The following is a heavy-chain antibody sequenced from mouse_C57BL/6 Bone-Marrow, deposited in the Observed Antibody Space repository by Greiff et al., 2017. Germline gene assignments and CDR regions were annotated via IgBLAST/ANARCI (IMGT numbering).Heavy chain of an antibody. CDR1: GFSLTSYG. V-gene: IGHV2-2*01. J-gene: IGHJ1*03. CDR2: IWGGGST. Sequence: QVQLQQSGPGLVQPSQSLSITCTVSGFSLTSYGVHWVRQSPGKGLEWLGVIWGGGSTDYNAAFISRLSISKDNSKSQVFFKMNSLQADDTAIYYCARNGGVTTVVAHFDVWGTGTAVTVSS. D-gene: IGHD1-1*01. CDR3: ARNGGVTTVVAHFDV.